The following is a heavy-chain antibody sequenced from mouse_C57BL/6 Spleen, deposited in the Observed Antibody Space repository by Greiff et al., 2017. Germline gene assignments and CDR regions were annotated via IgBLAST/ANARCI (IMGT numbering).Heavy chain of an antibody. V-gene: IGHV1-69*01. Sequence: QVQLQQPGAELVMPGASVKLSCKASGYTFTSYWMHWVKQRPGQGLEWIGEIDPSDSYTNYNQKFKGKSTLTVDKSSSTAYMQLSSLTSEYSAVYYCARVDSYYGGYFDYWGQGTTLTVSS. CDR2: IDPSDSYT. CDR1: GYTFTSYW. CDR3: ARVDSYYGGYFDY. J-gene: IGHJ2*01. D-gene: IGHD2-12*01.